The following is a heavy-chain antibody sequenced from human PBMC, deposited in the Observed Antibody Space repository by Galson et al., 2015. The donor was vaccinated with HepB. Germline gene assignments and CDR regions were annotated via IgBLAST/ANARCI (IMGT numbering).Heavy chain of an antibody. CDR1: GFTVSSNY. J-gene: IGHJ2*01. CDR2: IYSGGST. V-gene: IGHV3-66*01. D-gene: IGHD6-13*01. Sequence: LRLSCAASGFTVSSNYMSWVRQAPGKGLEWVSVIYSGGSTYYADSVKGRFTISRDNSKNTLYLQMNSLRAEDTAVYYCARAPRDGAAAGTVGYFDLWGRGTLVTVSS. CDR3: ARAPRDGAAAGTVGYFDL.